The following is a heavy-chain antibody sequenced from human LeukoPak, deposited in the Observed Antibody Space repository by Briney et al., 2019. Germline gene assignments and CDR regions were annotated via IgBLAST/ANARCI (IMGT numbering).Heavy chain of an antibody. J-gene: IGHJ5*02. CDR1: GYPFTTWE. V-gene: IGHV1-8*01. Sequence: ASVKVSCKTSGYPFTTWEINWVRQAAGQGREWMGWVHPNSGNTAYAQKFQGRVTMTRDTSISTAYMELSGLSFDDTAVYFCARGPRNDPWGQGTLVTVSS. CDR2: VHPNSGNT. CDR3: ARGPRNDP. D-gene: IGHD1-14*01.